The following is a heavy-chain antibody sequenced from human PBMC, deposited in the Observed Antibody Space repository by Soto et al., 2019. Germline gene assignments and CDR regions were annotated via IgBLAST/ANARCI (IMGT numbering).Heavy chain of an antibody. D-gene: IGHD3-22*01. CDR2: INVGNGNT. Sequence: GASVKVSCKASGYTFTTYAMHWVRQAPGQRLEWMGWINVGNGNTKYSQKFQGRVTITRDTSASTAHMELSSLRSEDTAVYYCAYDSSGYLDYWGQGTLVTAPQ. V-gene: IGHV1-3*01. CDR1: GYTFTTYA. J-gene: IGHJ4*02. CDR3: AYDSSGYLDY.